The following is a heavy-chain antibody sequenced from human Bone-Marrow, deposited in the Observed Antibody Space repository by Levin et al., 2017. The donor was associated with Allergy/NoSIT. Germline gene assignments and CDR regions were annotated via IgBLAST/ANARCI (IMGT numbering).Heavy chain of an antibody. J-gene: IGHJ4*02. D-gene: IGHD2-2*01. CDR1: GFTFSRYR. V-gene: IGHV3-48*02. CDR3: ARPDCSGTSCYYFFDS. CDR2: ISRSSSTI. Sequence: SCAASGFTFSRYRMNWVRQAPGRGLEWVSYISRSSSTISYADSVKGRFTISRDNAKNSLYLQMNSLRDEDTAVYYCARPDCSGTSCYYFFDSRGQGTLVTVSS.